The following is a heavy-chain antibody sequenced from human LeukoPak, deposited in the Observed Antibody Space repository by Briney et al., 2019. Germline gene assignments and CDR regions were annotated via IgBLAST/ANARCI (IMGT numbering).Heavy chain of an antibody. J-gene: IGHJ4*02. CDR3: AGSSAQNYYDSSGYDY. D-gene: IGHD3-22*01. CDR1: GYTFTSYA. CDR2: INTNTGNP. Sequence: ASVKVSCKASGYTFTSYAMNWVRQAPGQGLEWMGWINTNTGNPTYAQGFTGRFVFSLDTSVSTAYLQISSLKAEDTAVYYCAGSSAQNYYDSSGYDYWGQGTLVTVSS. V-gene: IGHV7-4-1*02.